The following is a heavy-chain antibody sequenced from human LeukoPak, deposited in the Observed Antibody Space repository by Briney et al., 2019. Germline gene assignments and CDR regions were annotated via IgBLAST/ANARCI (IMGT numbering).Heavy chain of an antibody. V-gene: IGHV1-18*01. D-gene: IGHD1-1*01. CDR1: GYTFTSYG. J-gene: IGHJ5*02. CDR3: ARDWDSRNDYDP. Sequence: GASVKVSCKASGYTFTSYGISWVRQAPGHGLEWMGWTSAHNDDTNYAETLQGRLTMTTDISTSTAYMELTSLRSDDTAVYYCARDWDSRNDYDPWGQGTLVIVSS. CDR2: TSAHNDDT.